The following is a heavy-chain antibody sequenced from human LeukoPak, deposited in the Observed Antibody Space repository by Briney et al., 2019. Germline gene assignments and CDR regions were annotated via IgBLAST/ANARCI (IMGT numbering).Heavy chain of an antibody. CDR2: INHSGST. Sequence: SETRSLTCAVYGGSFSGYSWSWIPQPPGKGLEWIGEINHSGSTNYNPSLKSRVTISVDTSKNQFSLKLSSVTAADTAVYYCARSIMVRGVGYYFDYWGQGTLVTVSS. D-gene: IGHD3-10*01. J-gene: IGHJ4*02. V-gene: IGHV4-34*01. CDR3: ARSIMVRGVGYYFDY. CDR1: GGSFSGYS.